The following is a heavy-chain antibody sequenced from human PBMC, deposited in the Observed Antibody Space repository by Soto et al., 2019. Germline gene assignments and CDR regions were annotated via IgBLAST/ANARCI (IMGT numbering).Heavy chain of an antibody. Sequence: SVKVSCKASGGTFSSYAISWVRQAPGQGLEWMGGIIPIFGTANYVQKFQGRVTITADESTSTAYMELSSLRSEDTAVYYCARDRECEIVVVPAAPTGDYGRDVWGQGTTVTVSS. V-gene: IGHV1-69*13. D-gene: IGHD2-2*01. CDR3: ARDRECEIVVVPAAPTGDYGRDV. CDR2: IIPIFGTA. CDR1: GGTFSSYA. J-gene: IGHJ6*02.